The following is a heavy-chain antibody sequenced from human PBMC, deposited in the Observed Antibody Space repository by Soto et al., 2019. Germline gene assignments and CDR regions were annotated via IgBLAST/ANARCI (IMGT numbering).Heavy chain of an antibody. Sequence: LSLTCTVSGDSISRGGYFWNCIRHDTGKGLEWIGDIFYSGPTFYNSSLKIRLSISVVTSNNPFSLNLTSVSAASTAVCLSARGQLRWRYFAYWGQAALVNFSS. CDR2: IFYSGPT. D-gene: IGHD4-17*01. CDR3: ARGQLRWRYFAY. J-gene: IGHJ4*02. CDR1: GDSISRGGYF. V-gene: IGHV4-31*03.